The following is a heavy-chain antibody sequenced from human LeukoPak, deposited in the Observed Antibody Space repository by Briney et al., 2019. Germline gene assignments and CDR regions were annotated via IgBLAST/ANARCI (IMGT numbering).Heavy chain of an antibody. J-gene: IGHJ4*02. CDR3: ARAPNWVAGTAFDY. CDR2: INSGGSST. Sequence: GGSLRLSCAACGFTFSSYWMHWVRQAPGKGLVWVSRINSGGSSTSYADSVKGRFTISRDNAKNTLYLQMNSLRAEDTAVYYCARAPNWVAGTAFDYWGQGTLVTVSS. D-gene: IGHD6-19*01. CDR1: GFTFSSYW. V-gene: IGHV3-74*01.